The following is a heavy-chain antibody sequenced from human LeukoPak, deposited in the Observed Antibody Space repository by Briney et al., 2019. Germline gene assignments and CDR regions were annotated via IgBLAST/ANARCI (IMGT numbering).Heavy chain of an antibody. CDR3: ASTLVATRTFDP. CDR1: GFTFSGCW. D-gene: IGHD5-12*01. V-gene: IGHV3-7*01. J-gene: IGHJ5*02. CDR2: IKQDGSEK. Sequence: GGSLRLSCAASGFTFSGCWMSWVRQAPGKGLEWVANIKQDGSEKYYVDSVKGRFTISRDNAKNSLYLQMNSLRAEDTAVYYCASTLVATRTFDPWGQGTLVTVSS.